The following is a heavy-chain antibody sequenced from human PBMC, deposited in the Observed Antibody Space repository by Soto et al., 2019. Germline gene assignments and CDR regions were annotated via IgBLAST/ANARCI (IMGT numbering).Heavy chain of an antibody. D-gene: IGHD3-3*01. Sequence: QVQLVQSGAEVKKPGSSVKVSCKASGGTFSSYAISWVRQAPGQGLDWMGGLIPIFGTANYAQKFQGRVTITADKSTSTDYKELSRLRSEDTAVYYCASPTREWLPPARDYYYGMDVWGQGTTVTVSS. V-gene: IGHV1-69*06. CDR1: GGTFSSYA. CDR3: ASPTREWLPPARDYYYGMDV. CDR2: LIPIFGTA. J-gene: IGHJ6*02.